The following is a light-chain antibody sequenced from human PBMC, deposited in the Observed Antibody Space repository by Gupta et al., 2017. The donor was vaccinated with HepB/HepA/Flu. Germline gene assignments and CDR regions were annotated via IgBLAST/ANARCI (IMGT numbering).Light chain of an antibody. V-gene: IGKV3-20*01. Sequence: EIVLPHSPGPLPLSPGERATPPCRASQSVGSSYLAWYQQKPGQAPRLFIYGASSRATGIPDRFSGSGSGTDFTVTIRRLEHEDVEVYYCQHNGSSPGTFGQGTKVEIK. CDR2: GAS. CDR3: QHNGSSPGT. CDR1: QSVGSSY. J-gene: IGKJ1*01.